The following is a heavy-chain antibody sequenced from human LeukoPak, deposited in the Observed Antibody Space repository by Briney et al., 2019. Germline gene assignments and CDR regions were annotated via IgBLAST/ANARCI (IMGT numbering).Heavy chain of an antibody. CDR2: ISAYNGNT. D-gene: IGHD3-3*01. CDR3: ARRGSERFLEWLSHYYYMDV. Sequence: ASVKVSCKASGYTFTSYGISWVRQAPGQGLEWMGWISAYNGNTNYAQKLQGRVTMTTDTSKSTAYMELRSLRSDDTAVYYCARRGSERFLEWLSHYYYMDVWGKGTTVTVSS. V-gene: IGHV1-18*01. CDR1: GYTFTSYG. J-gene: IGHJ6*03.